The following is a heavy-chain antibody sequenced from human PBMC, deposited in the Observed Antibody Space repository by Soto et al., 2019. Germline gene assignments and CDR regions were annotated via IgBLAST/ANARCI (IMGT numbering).Heavy chain of an antibody. CDR3: ARDFVVGGPTINYYYGMDV. V-gene: IGHV1-18*01. J-gene: IGHJ6*02. D-gene: IGHD2-15*01. CDR2: ISAYNGNT. CDR1: GYSFTSYG. Sequence: ASVKVSCEDSGYSFTSYGSSWVRQAPGQRLEWMGWISAYNGNTKYSQKFQGRVTITRDTSASTAYMELSSLRSEDTAVYYCARDFVVGGPTINYYYGMDVWGQGTTVTVSS.